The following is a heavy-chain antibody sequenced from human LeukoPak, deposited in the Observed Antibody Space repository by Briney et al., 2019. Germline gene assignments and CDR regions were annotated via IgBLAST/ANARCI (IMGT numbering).Heavy chain of an antibody. D-gene: IGHD3-3*01. Sequence: VASVKVSCKASGYTFTGYYMHWVRQAPGQGLEWMGWINPNSGGTNYAQKFQGRVTMTRDTSISTAYMELSRLRSDDTAVYYCARDRNDFGNFDYWGQGTLVTASS. J-gene: IGHJ4*02. CDR1: GYTFTGYY. V-gene: IGHV1-2*02. CDR2: INPNSGGT. CDR3: ARDRNDFGNFDY.